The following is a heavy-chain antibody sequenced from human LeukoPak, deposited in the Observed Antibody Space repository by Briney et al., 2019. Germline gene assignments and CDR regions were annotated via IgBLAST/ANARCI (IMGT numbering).Heavy chain of an antibody. Sequence: GGSLRLSCADSGFTFSSYAMTWVRQAPGKGLEWVSTISGASGSTYYADSVKGRFTISRDNSRNTLYLQMNSLRAGDTAVYYCAKDRSSGWYYDSWGQGSLVTVSS. CDR3: AKDRSSGWYYDS. CDR2: ISGASGST. CDR1: GFTFSSYA. D-gene: IGHD6-19*01. V-gene: IGHV3-23*01. J-gene: IGHJ4*02.